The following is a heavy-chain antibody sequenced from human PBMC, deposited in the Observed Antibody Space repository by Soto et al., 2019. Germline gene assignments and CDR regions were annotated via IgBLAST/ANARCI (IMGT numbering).Heavy chain of an antibody. CDR3: ARGMGYCSSSGAFDY. D-gene: IGHD6-6*01. J-gene: IGHJ4*02. CDR2: IIPIFGTA. Sequence: ASVKVSCKASGGTFSSYAISWVRQAPGQGLEWMGGIIPIFGTANYAQKFQGRVTITADESTSTAYMELSSLRSEDTAVYYCARGMGYCSSSGAFDYWGQGTLVTVSS. CDR1: GGTFSSYA. V-gene: IGHV1-69*13.